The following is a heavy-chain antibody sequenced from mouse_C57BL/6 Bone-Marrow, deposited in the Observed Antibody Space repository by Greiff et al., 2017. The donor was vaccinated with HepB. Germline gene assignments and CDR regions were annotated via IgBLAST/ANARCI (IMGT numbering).Heavy chain of an antibody. V-gene: IGHV1-81*01. D-gene: IGHD2-5*01. CDR2: IYPRSGNT. J-gene: IGHJ1*03. CDR1: GYTFTSYG. CDR3: ARPSYSNYDWYFDV. Sequence: VQGVESGAELARPGASVKLSCKASGYTFTSYGISWVKQRTGQGLEWIGEIYPRSGNTYYNEKFKGKATLTADKSSSTAYMELRSLTSEDSAVYFCARPSYSNYDWYFDVWGTGTTVTVSS.